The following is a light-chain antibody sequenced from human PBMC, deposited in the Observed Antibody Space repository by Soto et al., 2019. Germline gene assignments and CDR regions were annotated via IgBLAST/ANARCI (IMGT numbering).Light chain of an antibody. CDR2: KTS. CDR1: QSIGSW. J-gene: IGKJ1*01. Sequence: DIQMTQSPSTLSASVGDRVTITCRASQSIGSWLAWIQQKPGKAPKPLIYKTSTLESGVPSRFSGSRSETEFTLTISSLQPDDFATYYCQQYNSYPWTFGQGTKVDIK. V-gene: IGKV1-5*03. CDR3: QQYNSYPWT.